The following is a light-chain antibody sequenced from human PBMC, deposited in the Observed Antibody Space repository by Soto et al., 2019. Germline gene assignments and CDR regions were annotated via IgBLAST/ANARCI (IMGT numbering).Light chain of an antibody. CDR3: QQYYSTPRT. CDR1: QSVLYSSDNKNY. J-gene: IGKJ1*01. V-gene: IGKV4-1*01. Sequence: DIVMTQSPDSLAVSLGERATINCKSSQSVLYSSDNKNYLTWYQQKPGQPPKLLIYWASTRESGVPDRFSGSGSGTDFTLTISSLQDEDVAVYYCQQYYSTPRTFGQGTKVDIK. CDR2: WAS.